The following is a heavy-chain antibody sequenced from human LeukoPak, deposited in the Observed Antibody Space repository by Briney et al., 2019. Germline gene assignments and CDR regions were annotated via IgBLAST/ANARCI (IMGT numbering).Heavy chain of an antibody. CDR1: GYSISSGYY. CDR2: IYHSGST. D-gene: IGHD3/OR15-3a*01. CDR3: ARDPDFWTGYYYFDY. J-gene: IGHJ4*02. V-gene: IGHV4-38-2*02. Sequence: SETLSLTCTVSGYSISSGYYWGWIRQPPGKGLEWIGSIYHSGSTYYNPSLKSRVTISVDTSKNQLSLKVSSVTAADTAVFYCARDPDFWTGYYYFDYWGQGTPVTVST.